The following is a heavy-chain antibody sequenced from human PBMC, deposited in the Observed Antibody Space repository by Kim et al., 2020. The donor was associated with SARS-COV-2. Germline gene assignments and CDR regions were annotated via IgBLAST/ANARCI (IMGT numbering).Heavy chain of an antibody. CDR3: ARTYYM. Sequence: GGSLRLSCAASGFIFSTSIFHWVRQAPGKGLEWVGGMSFEGSRGLYGDSASGRFSISSSKSKTTLPPHMHMMRGEATAASYFARTYYM. CDR1: GFIFSTSI. V-gene: IGHV3-30-3*01. J-gene: IGHJ6*03. CDR2: MSFEGSRG.